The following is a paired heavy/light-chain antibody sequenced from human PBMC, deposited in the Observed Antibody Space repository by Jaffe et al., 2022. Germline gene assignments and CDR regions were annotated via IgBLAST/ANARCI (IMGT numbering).Heavy chain of an antibody. CDR2: ISTFNGNT. Sequence: QVQLVQSGAEVKKPGASVKVSCKASGYTFSSYGICWVRQAPGQGLEWMGWISTFNGNTNYAQKVQGRVTMTTDSSTRTAYMEVRSLRSDDTAVYYCARVGRSGIAAAGTDYYYYMDVWGKGTTVTVSS. CDR1: GYTFSSYG. D-gene: IGHD6-13*01. J-gene: IGHJ6*03. CDR3: ARVGRSGIAAAGTDYYYYMDV. V-gene: IGHV1-18*01.
Light chain of an antibody. V-gene: IGLV2-8*01. CDR1: SSDVGGYNY. CDR2: EVN. J-gene: IGLJ3*02. Sequence: QSALTQPPSASGSPGQSVTISCTGTSSDVGGYNYVSWYQQHPGKAPKLIIFEVNKRPSGVPDRFSGSKSVNTASLTVSGLQTEDEADYYCSSYTGRNTLMFGGGTKLTVL. CDR3: SSYTGRNTLM.